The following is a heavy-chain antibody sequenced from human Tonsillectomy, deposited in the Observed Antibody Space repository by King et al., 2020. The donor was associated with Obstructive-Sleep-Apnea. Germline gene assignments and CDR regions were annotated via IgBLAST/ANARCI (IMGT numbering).Heavy chain of an antibody. D-gene: IGHD3-16*01. CDR1: GFTFSSYG. J-gene: IGHJ4*02. CDR3: ARDSLDYDYVWEPNYFDY. Sequence: VQLVESGGGVVQPGRSLRLSCAASGFTFSSYGMHWVRQAPGKGLEWVAVIWYDGSNKYYADSVKGRFTISRDNSKNTLYLQMNSLRAEDTAVYYCARDSLDYDYVWEPNYFDYWGQGTLVTVSS. CDR2: IWYDGSNK. V-gene: IGHV3-33*01.